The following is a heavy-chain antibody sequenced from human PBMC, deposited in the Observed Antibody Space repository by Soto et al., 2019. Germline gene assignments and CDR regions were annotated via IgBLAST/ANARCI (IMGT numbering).Heavy chain of an antibody. CDR2: ISAAGGST. D-gene: IGHD4-17*01. J-gene: IGHJ3*02. Sequence: GGSLRLSCEGSGFSSGGYAMGWVRKAQGKGPEWVSGISAAGGSTHYADSVKGRFTISRDNSKATLFLQMSSLRVEDTALYYCAKDPNGDFLGAFDIWGQGTLVTVSS. V-gene: IGHV3-23*01. CDR1: GFSSGGYA. CDR3: AKDPNGDFLGAFDI.